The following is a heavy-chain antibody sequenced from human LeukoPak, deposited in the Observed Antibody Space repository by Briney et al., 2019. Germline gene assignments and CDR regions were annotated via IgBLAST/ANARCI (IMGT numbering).Heavy chain of an antibody. D-gene: IGHD2-2*01. CDR2: MSPNSGNT. V-gene: IGHV1-8*03. Sequence: ASVKVSCKASGYTFTSYDINWVRQATGQGLEWMGWMSPNSGNTGYAQKFQGRVTITRNTSISTAYMELSSLRPEDTAVYYCARGLGYCSSTSCSGYWGQGTLVTVSS. J-gene: IGHJ4*02. CDR3: ARGLGYCSSTSCSGY. CDR1: GYTFTSYD.